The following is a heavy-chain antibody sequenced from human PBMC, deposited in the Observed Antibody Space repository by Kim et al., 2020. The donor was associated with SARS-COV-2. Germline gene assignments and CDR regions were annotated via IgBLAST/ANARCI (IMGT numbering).Heavy chain of an antibody. V-gene: IGHV1-18*01. Sequence: ASVKVSCKASGYTFTSYGISWVRQAPGQGLEWMGWISAYNGNTNYAQKLQGRVTMTTDTSTSTAYMELRSLRSDDTAVYYCARRQDDSYSNRGYRMFADAFDIWGQGTMVTVSS. CDR2: ISAYNGNT. D-gene: IGHD2-21*01. J-gene: IGHJ3*02. CDR1: GYTFTSYG. CDR3: ARRQDDSYSNRGYRMFADAFDI.